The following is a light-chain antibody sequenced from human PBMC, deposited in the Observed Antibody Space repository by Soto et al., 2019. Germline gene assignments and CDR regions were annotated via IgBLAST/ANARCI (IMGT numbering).Light chain of an antibody. CDR1: QYISTY. V-gene: IGKV1-39*01. Sequence: DIQMTQSPSSLSASVGDSLSITCRASQYISTYLNWYQQKPGKAPKLLIYVASNLQSGVPSRFSGSGSGTDFTLTISRRQPEDIATYYCQESYSTSFGQGIKVDIK. CDR3: QESYSTS. CDR2: VAS. J-gene: IGKJ1*01.